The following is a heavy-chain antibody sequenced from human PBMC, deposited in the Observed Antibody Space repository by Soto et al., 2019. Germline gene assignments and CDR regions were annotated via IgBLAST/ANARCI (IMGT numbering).Heavy chain of an antibody. D-gene: IGHD2-15*01. CDR3: ARNDHYCSGGSCHWYFDL. Sequence: QVQLVQSGAEVKKPGSSVKVSCKASGGTFSSYAISWVRQAPGQGLEWMGGIIPIFGTANYAQKFQGRVTITADESTSTAYMELSSLRSEDTAVYYCARNDHYCSGGSCHWYFDLWGRGTLVTVSS. CDR2: IIPIFGTA. CDR1: GGTFSSYA. V-gene: IGHV1-69*12. J-gene: IGHJ2*01.